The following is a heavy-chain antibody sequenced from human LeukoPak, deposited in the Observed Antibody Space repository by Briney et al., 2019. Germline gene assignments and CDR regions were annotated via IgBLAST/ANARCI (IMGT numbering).Heavy chain of an antibody. CDR1: GFTFSNAW. D-gene: IGHD3-10*01. J-gene: IGHJ5*02. V-gene: IGHV3-15*01. CDR2: IKSKTDGGTT. Sequence: AGGSLRLSCAASGFTFSNAWMSWVRQAPGKGLEWVGRIKSKTDGGTTDYAAPVKGRVNISRDDSKNTLYLQMNSLKSEHTAVYYCTTTPVLLWFGESRTNWFDPWGQGTLVTVSS. CDR3: TTTPVLLWFGESRTNWFDP.